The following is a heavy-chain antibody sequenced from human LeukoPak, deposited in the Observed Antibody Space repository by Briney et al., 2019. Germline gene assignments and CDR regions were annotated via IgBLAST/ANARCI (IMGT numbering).Heavy chain of an antibody. J-gene: IGHJ5*02. CDR1: GYTFTSYG. V-gene: IGHV1-18*01. D-gene: IGHD3-3*01. Sequence: GASVKVSCKASGYTFTSYGISWVRQAPGQGLEWMGWISAYNGNTNYAQKLQGRVTMSTDTSTSTGYMELRSLRSDDTAVYYCARGLAYYDFWSGYYFPQGDDWFDPWGQGTLVTVSS. CDR2: ISAYNGNT. CDR3: ARGLAYYDFWSGYYFPQGDDWFDP.